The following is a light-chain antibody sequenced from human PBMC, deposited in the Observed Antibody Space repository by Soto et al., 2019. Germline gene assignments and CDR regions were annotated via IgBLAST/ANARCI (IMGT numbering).Light chain of an antibody. CDR2: DAS. CDR1: QGISSY. V-gene: IGKV1-9*01. Sequence: IQLTQSPSSLSASVGDRVTITCRASQGISSYLGWYQQKPGKAPNLLIYDASTLHSGVPSRFSGGGSGTYFTLTISSLQPEDFATYYCQQVNVYPSTFGGGTKVDIK. J-gene: IGKJ4*01. CDR3: QQVNVYPST.